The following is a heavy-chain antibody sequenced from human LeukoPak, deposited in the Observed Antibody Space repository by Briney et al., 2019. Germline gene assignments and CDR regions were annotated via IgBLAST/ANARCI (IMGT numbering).Heavy chain of an antibody. J-gene: IGHJ4*02. CDR1: GFTFSSCS. CDR2: ISSSSTTI. D-gene: IGHD4/OR15-4a*01. Sequence: QSGGSLRLSCAASGFTFSSCSMNWVRQAPGKGLDWVSYISSSSTTIYYADSVKGRFTISRDNAKNSLYLQMNSLRAEDTAVYYCARDFSDYRATPFDFRGPGTLVTGSS. CDR3: ARDFSDYRATPFDF. V-gene: IGHV3-48*01.